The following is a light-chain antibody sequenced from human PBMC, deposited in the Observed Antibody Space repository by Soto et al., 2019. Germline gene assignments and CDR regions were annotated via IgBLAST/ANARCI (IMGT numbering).Light chain of an antibody. V-gene: IGKV1-5*01. Sequence: DIQMTQSPSTLSASVGDRVAITCRASQSISNWVAWYQQKPRNAPQLLISDASSLETGVPSRFSGSGSGTEFTLTINSLHPDDSATYYCQQYKTYWTFGQGTKVDIK. CDR3: QQYKTYWT. J-gene: IGKJ1*01. CDR1: QSISNW. CDR2: DAS.